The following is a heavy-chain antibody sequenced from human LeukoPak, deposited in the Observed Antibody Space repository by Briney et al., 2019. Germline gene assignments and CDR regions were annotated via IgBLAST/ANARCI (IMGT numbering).Heavy chain of an antibody. CDR3: ARGPITTRSHFDY. D-gene: IGHD3-22*01. V-gene: IGHV1-69*13. CDR2: IIPIFATA. J-gene: IGHJ4*02. CDR1: GGTFSSYA. Sequence: ASVKVSCKASGGTFSSYAIRWVRQAPGQGLEWMGGIIPIFATANYAQKFQGRVTITADESTSTAYMELGSLRSEDTAVYYCARGPITTRSHFDYWGQGTLVTVSS.